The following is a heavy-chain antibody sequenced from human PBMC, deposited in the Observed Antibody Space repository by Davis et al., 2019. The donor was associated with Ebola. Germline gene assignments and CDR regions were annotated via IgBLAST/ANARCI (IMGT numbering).Heavy chain of an antibody. J-gene: IGHJ5*02. CDR1: GFTFTSYW. D-gene: IGHD3-22*01. CDR3: ARDRDYYDTAAYHPRGWFDL. Sequence: GESLKISCAASGFTFTSYWMHWVRQAPGKGLVWVSRINSDGSSITYADSVKGRFTIYRDNAKNTLYLQMNSLRAEDTAVYYCARDRDYYDTAAYHPRGWFDLWGQGTLVIVSS. CDR2: INSDGSSI. V-gene: IGHV3-74*01.